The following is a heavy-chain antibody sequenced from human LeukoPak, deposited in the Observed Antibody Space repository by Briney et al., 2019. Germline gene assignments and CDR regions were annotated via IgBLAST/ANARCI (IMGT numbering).Heavy chain of an antibody. CDR3: ARGTGGLSLGGYFDL. CDR2: ISSSSSYI. D-gene: IGHD7-27*01. Sequence: GGSLRLSCAASGFTFSSYSMNWVRQAPGKGLEWVSSISSSSSYIYYADSVKGRFTISRDNAKNSLYLQMNSLRAEDTAVYYCARGTGGLSLGGYFDLWGRGTLVTVSS. J-gene: IGHJ2*01. V-gene: IGHV3-21*01. CDR1: GFTFSSYS.